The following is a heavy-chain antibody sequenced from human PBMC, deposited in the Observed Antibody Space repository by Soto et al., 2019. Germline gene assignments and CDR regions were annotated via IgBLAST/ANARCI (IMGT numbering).Heavy chain of an antibody. CDR1: GVSIISGNW. V-gene: IGHV4-4*01. J-gene: IGHJ4*02. D-gene: IGHD3-10*01. Sequence: TLSLTCAVSGVSIISGNWWIWVRQTPQRGLEYIGEIFHDGTANYYPSFERRVAISVDTSKNQFSLKLTSVTAADTAIYFCARLVYDTRLNYMYFDFWGQGALVTVSS. CDR3: ARLVYDTRLNYMYFDF. CDR2: IFHDGTA.